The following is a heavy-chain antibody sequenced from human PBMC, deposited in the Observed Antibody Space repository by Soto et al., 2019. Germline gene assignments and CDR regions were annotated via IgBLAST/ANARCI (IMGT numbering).Heavy chain of an antibody. D-gene: IGHD6-6*01. CDR3: ARLYSSSPQNHYYYYYGMDV. Sequence: PGESLKISFKGSGYSFTSYWISLVRQIPGKGLEWMGRIDPSDSYTNYSPSFQGHVTISADKSISTAYLQWSSLKASDTAMYYCARLYSSSPQNHYYYYYGMDVWGQGTTVTVSS. J-gene: IGHJ6*02. CDR1: GYSFTSYW. V-gene: IGHV5-10-1*01. CDR2: IDPSDSYT.